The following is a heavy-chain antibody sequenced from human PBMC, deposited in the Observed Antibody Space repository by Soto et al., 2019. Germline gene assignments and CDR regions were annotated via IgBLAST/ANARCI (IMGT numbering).Heavy chain of an antibody. CDR1: GGSISSSSYH. Sequence: SETLSLTCTVSGGSISSSSYHWGWIRQPPGKGLEWIGSIYYSGSTYYNPSLKSRVTISVDTSKNQFSLKLSSVTAADTAVYYCATTRGRITMVRGVLQKNYGMDVWGQGTTVTVSS. CDR2: IYYSGST. J-gene: IGHJ6*02. CDR3: ATTRGRITMVRGVLQKNYGMDV. D-gene: IGHD3-10*01. V-gene: IGHV4-39*01.